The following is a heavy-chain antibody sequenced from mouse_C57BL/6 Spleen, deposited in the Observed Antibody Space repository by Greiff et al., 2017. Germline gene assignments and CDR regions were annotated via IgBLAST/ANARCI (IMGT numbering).Heavy chain of an antibody. CDR3: ARRLLRSYAMDY. Sequence: EVQGVESGPELVKPGASVKIPCKASGYTFTDYNMDWVKQSHGKSLEWIGDINPNNGGTIYNQKFKGKATLTVDKSSSTAYMELRSLASEDTAVYHWARRLLRSYAMDYWGQGTSVTVSS. V-gene: IGHV1-18*01. CDR1: GYTFTDYN. D-gene: IGHD1-1*01. J-gene: IGHJ4*01. CDR2: INPNNGGT.